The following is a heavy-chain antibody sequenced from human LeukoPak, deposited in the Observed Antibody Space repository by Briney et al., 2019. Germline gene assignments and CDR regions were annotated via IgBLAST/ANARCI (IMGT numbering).Heavy chain of an antibody. CDR2: INSGSTYT. Sequence: PGGSLRLSCAASGFTYGSYWMSWVRQAPGKGLEWVSSINSGSTYTYYTESVKGRFTVSRDNAKNSLFLQMNSLRAEDTAIYYCARSLTTLTYEGYWGQGTLVTVSS. V-gene: IGHV3-21*01. CDR3: ARSLTTLTYEGY. CDR1: GFTYGSYW. J-gene: IGHJ4*02. D-gene: IGHD1-1*01.